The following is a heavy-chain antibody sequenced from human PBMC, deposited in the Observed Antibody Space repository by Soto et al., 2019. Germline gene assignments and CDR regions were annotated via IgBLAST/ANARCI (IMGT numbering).Heavy chain of an antibody. CDR2: IGTRGDI. J-gene: IGHJ6*02. V-gene: IGHV3-21*01. D-gene: IGHD2-21*02. CDR1: GFAFSTFS. CDR3: AREETAWPLAYGLDV. Sequence: GGSLRLSCAASGFAFSTFSMHWVRQAPGKGLEWVSSIGTRGDIYYADSVKGRFTISRDNAKNSLSLQMNSLRAEDTGVYYCAREETAWPLAYGLDVWGQGTTVTVSS.